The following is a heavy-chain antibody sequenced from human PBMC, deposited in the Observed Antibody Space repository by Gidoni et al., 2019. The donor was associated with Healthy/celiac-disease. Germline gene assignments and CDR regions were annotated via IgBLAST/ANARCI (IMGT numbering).Heavy chain of an antibody. Sequence: QVQLQESGPGLVKPSQTLSLTVTVSGGSCSSGGYYWSWIRQHPGKGLEWIGYIYYSGSTYYNPSLKSRVTISVDTSKNQFSLKLSSVTAADTAVYYCARELYGGKPLVDYWGQGTLVTVSS. CDR3: ARELYGGKPLVDY. CDR2: IYYSGST. D-gene: IGHD4-17*01. V-gene: IGHV4-31*03. J-gene: IGHJ4*02. CDR1: GGSCSSGGYY.